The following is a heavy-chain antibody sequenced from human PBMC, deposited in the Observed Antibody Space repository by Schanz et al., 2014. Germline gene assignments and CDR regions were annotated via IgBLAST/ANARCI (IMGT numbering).Heavy chain of an antibody. V-gene: IGHV3-23*01. J-gene: IGHJ4*02. CDR3: ARGTDTAMEHRPFDY. CDR2: ISGSSENT. D-gene: IGHD5-18*01. CDR1: GFKFTDYA. Sequence: EMQLLESGGGLAQPGGSLRLSCAASGFKFTDYAMTWVRQAPGKGLEWVATISGSSENTYYADSVKGRVTISRDNSKNMLYLQINNLRAEDTAVYYCARGTDTAMEHRPFDYWGQGTLVTVSS.